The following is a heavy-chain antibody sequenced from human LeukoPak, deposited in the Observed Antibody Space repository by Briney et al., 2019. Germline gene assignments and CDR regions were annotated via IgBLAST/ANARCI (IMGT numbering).Heavy chain of an antibody. V-gene: IGHV3-66*01. CDR1: GFTVSSNY. D-gene: IGHD5-24*01. J-gene: IGHJ3*02. CDR2: IYSGGST. Sequence: AGGSLRLSCAASGFTVSSNYMSWVRQAPGKGLEWVSVIYSGGSTYYADSVKGRFTISRDNSKNTLYLQMNSLRAEDTAVYYCARNYQDAFDIWGQGIMVTVSS. CDR3: ARNYQDAFDI.